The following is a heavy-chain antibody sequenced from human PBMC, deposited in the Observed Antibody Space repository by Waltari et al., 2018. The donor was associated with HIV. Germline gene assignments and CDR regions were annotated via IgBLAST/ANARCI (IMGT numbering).Heavy chain of an antibody. Sequence: QVQLQESGPGLVKPSQTLSLTCTVSGGSISSGSYYWSWIRQPAGKGLEWIGRIYTSGSTNYNPSLKSRVTISVDTSKNQFSLKLSSVTAADTAVYYCAREAVAKGFDYWGQGTLVTVSS. D-gene: IGHD6-19*01. V-gene: IGHV4-61*02. CDR1: GGSISSGSYY. CDR2: IYTSGST. J-gene: IGHJ4*02. CDR3: AREAVAKGFDY.